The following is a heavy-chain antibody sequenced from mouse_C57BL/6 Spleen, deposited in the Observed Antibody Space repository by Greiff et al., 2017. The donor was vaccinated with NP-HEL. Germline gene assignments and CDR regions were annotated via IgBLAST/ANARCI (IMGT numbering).Heavy chain of an antibody. CDR1: GYSFTSYY. CDR2: IYPGSGNT. J-gene: IGHJ4*01. CDR3: ARSLRDYYAMDY. Sequence: QVQLQQSGPELVKPGASVKISCKASGYSFTSYYIHWVKQRPGQGLEWIGWIYPGSGNTKYNEKFKGKATLTADTSSSTAYMQLSSLTSEDSAVYYCARSLRDYYAMDYWGQGTSVTVSS. V-gene: IGHV1-66*01.